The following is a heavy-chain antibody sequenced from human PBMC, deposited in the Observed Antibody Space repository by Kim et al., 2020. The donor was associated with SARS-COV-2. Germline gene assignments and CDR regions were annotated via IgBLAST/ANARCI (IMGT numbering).Heavy chain of an antibody. V-gene: IGHV4-59*01. D-gene: IGHD1-26*01. CDR1: GGSISSYY. CDR2: IYYSGST. Sequence: SETLSLTCTVSGGSISSYYWSWIRQPPGKGLEWIGYIYYSGSTNYNPSLKSRVTISVDTSKNQFSLKLSSVTAADTAVYYCASWSGSLGGYAFDIWGQGTMVTVSS. CDR3: ASWSGSLGGYAFDI. J-gene: IGHJ3*02.